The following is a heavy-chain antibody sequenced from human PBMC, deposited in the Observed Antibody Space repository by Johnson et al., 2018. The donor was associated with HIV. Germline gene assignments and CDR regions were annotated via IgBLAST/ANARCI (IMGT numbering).Heavy chain of an antibody. Sequence: VQLVESGGGVVQPGGSLRLSCAASGFTFSSYWMSWVRQAPGKGLEWVANIKPDGSEKYYVDSVQGRFTISRDNAKNTLYLQMHSLRAEDTAVYYCAKDLGDAVGTTHDAFDIWGQGTMVTVSS. J-gene: IGHJ3*02. CDR1: GFTFSSYW. V-gene: IGHV3-7*01. CDR3: AKDLGDAVGTTHDAFDI. D-gene: IGHD1-26*01. CDR2: IKPDGSEK.